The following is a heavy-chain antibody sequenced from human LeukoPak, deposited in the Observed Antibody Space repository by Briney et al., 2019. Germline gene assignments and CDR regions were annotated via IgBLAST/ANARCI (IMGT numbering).Heavy chain of an antibody. J-gene: IGHJ4*02. V-gene: IGHV1-18*01. CDR3: ASGLSIAVAGPGVY. CDR1: GYTFTSYG. CDR2: ISAYNGNT. Sequence: ASVKVPCKASGYTFTSYGISWVRQAPGQGLEWMGWISAYNGNTNYAQKLQGRVAMTTDTSTSTAYMELRSLRSDDTAVYYCASGLSIAVAGPGVYWGQGTLVTVSS. D-gene: IGHD6-19*01.